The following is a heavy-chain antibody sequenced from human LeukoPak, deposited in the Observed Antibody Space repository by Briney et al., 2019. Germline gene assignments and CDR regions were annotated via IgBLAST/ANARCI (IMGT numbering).Heavy chain of an antibody. Sequence: GGSLRLSCAASGFTFSSYTMNWVRQAPGRGLEWVSYISGSSSTIYYADSVKGRFTISRDNAKNLLYLQMNSLRAEDTAVYYCARESAGPSLSYYYYYYMDVWGKGTTVTISS. CDR1: GFTFSSYT. CDR3: ARESAGPSLSYYYYYYMDV. J-gene: IGHJ6*03. D-gene: IGHD6-19*01. V-gene: IGHV3-48*01. CDR2: ISGSSSTI.